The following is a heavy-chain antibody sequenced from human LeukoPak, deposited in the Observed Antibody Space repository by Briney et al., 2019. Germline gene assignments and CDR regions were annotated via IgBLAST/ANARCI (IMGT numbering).Heavy chain of an antibody. D-gene: IGHD2-2*01. CDR1: GGSISSGDYY. J-gene: IGHJ6*03. CDR2: IYYSGST. V-gene: IGHV4-30-4*08. CDR3: AREGGIVVVPAAILGPYYYYMDV. Sequence: SQTLSLTCTVSGGSISSGDYYWSWIRQPPGKGLEWIGYIYYSGSTYYNPSLKSRVTISVYTSKNQFSLKLSSVTAADTAVYYCAREGGIVVVPAAILGPYYYYMDVWGKGTTVTVSS.